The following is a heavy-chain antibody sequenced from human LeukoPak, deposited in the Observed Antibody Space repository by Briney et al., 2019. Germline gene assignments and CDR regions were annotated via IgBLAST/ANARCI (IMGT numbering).Heavy chain of an antibody. J-gene: IGHJ4*02. D-gene: IGHD3-22*01. CDR2: IYYSGST. CDR3: ARRPPGQGYCFDY. V-gene: IGHV4-59*08. Sequence: SETLSLTCTVSGGSISSYYWSWIRQPPGKGLEWIGYIYYSGSTNYNPSLKSRVTISVDTSKNQFSLKLSSVTAADTAVYYCARRPPGQGYCFDYWGQGTLVTVSS. CDR1: GGSISSYY.